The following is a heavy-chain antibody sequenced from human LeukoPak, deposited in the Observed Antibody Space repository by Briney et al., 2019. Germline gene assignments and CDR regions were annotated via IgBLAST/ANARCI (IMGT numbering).Heavy chain of an antibody. V-gene: IGHV4-59*08. CDR3: ARSWFSTGPADY. CDR1: GGAISSYY. D-gene: IGHD6-13*01. J-gene: IGHJ4*02. CDR2: IYYSGST. Sequence: SETLSLTCTVSGGAISSYYWSWIRQPPGKGLEWIGYIYYSGSTNYNPSLKSRVTISVDTSKNQFSLKLTSVTAADTAVYYCARSWFSTGPADYWGQGTLGTVSS.